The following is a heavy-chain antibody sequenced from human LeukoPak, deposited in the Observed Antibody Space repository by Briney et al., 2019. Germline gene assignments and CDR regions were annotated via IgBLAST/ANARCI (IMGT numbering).Heavy chain of an antibody. Sequence: PSETLSLTCTVSGGSVSSSSYYWGWIRQPPGKGLEWIGSIYYSGTTYYNPSLKSRVTISVDTPKNQFSLKLSSVTAADTAVYYCGRFGVIFDIGGKGKMVTVS. CDR3: GRFGVIFDI. J-gene: IGHJ3*02. CDR2: IYYSGTT. D-gene: IGHD3-3*01. CDR1: GGSVSSSSYY. V-gene: IGHV4-39*01.